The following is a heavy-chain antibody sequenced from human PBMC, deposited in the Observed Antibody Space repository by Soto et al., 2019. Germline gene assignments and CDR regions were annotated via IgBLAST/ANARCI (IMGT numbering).Heavy chain of an antibody. CDR3: ASLSVCSGGSCYTLGMDV. CDR2: INPSGGST. J-gene: IGHJ6*02. V-gene: IGHV1-46*01. D-gene: IGHD2-15*01. CDR1: GYTFTSYY. Sequence: GASVKVSCKASGYTFTSYYMHWVRQAPGQGLEWMGIINPSGGSTSYAQKFQGRVTMTRDTSTSTVYMELSSLRSEDTAVYYCASLSVCSGGSCYTLGMDVWGQGTTVTVSS.